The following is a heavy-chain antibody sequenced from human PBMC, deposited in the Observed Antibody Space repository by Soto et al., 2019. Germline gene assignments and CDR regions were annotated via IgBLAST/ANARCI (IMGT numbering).Heavy chain of an antibody. CDR3: AAVPYGSGSYAAFDI. J-gene: IGHJ3*02. CDR1: GFTFTSPA. Sequence: ASVKVSCKASGFTFTSPAMQWVRQARGQRLEWIGWIVVGSGNTNYAQKFQERVTITRDMSTSTAYMELSSLRSEDTAVYYCAAVPYGSGSYAAFDIWGQGTMVTVSS. CDR2: IVVGSGNT. D-gene: IGHD3-10*01. V-gene: IGHV1-58*02.